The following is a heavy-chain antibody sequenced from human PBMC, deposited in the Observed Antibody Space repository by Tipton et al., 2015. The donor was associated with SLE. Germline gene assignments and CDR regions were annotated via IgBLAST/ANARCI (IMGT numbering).Heavy chain of an antibody. CDR1: GGSISSYY. Sequence: TLSLTCTVSGGSISSYYWSWIRQPPGKGLEWIGYIYYSGSTNYNPSLKRRITISVDTSKNQFSLKLSSVTAADTAVYYCAREGGGGNWGIDYWGQGTLVTVSS. D-gene: IGHD7-27*01. CDR2: IYYSGST. J-gene: IGHJ4*02. CDR3: AREGGGGNWGIDY. V-gene: IGHV4-59*01.